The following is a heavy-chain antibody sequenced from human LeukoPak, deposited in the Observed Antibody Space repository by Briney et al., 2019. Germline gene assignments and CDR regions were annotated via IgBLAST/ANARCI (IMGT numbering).Heavy chain of an antibody. J-gene: IGHJ4*02. CDR1: GGSISSYY. CDR3: ARATYSSRGRYFDY. Sequence: PSETLSLTCTVSGGSISSYYWSWIRQLPGKGLERIGYIYYSGSTNYNPSLKSRVTISVDTSKNQFSLKLSSVTAADTAVYYCARATYSSRGRYFDYWGQGTLVTVSS. V-gene: IGHV4-59*12. CDR2: IYYSGST. D-gene: IGHD6-13*01.